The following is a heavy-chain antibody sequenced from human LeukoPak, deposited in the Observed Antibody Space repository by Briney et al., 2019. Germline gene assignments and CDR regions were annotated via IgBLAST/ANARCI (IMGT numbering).Heavy chain of an antibody. V-gene: IGHV3-7*03. CDR1: GFTFSTYW. Sequence: GGSLRLSCSASGFTFSTYWMNWVRQAPGKGLEWVANIKQDGSEKYYVDSVKGRFAISRNNTTNSLYLQMNSLRAEDTAVYYCARIIYSYGYWYFDYWGQGTLVTVSS. CDR2: IKQDGSEK. J-gene: IGHJ4*02. CDR3: ARIIYSYGYWYFDY. D-gene: IGHD5-18*01.